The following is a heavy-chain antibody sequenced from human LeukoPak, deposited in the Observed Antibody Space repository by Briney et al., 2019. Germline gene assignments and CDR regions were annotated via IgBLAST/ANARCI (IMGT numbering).Heavy chain of an antibody. CDR2: IYYSGST. Sequence: SETLSLTRTVSGGSISSYYWSWIRQPPGKGLEWIGYIYYSGSTNYNPSLKSRVSISVDTSQNQFSLKLRSVTAADTAVYYCARGSTVTSFSYWGQGTLVTVSS. CDR3: ARGSTVTSFSY. CDR1: GGSISSYY. V-gene: IGHV4-59*01. D-gene: IGHD4-17*01. J-gene: IGHJ4*02.